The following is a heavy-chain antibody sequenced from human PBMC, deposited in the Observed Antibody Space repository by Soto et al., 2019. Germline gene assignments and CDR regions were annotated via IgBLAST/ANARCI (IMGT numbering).Heavy chain of an antibody. D-gene: IGHD3-10*01. CDR2: ISAYNGNT. CDR1: GYTFTSYG. V-gene: IGHV1-18*01. J-gene: IGHJ5*02. Sequence: GASVKVSCKASGYTFTSYGISWVRQAPGQGLEWMGWISAYNGNTNYAQKLQGRVTMTTDTSTSTAYMELSSLRSEDTAVYYCARVYYGSGIAPWFDPWGQGTLVTVS. CDR3: ARVYYGSGIAPWFDP.